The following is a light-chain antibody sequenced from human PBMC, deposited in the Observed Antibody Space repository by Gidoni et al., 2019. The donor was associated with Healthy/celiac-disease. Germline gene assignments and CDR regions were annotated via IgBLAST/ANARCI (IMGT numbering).Light chain of an antibody. CDR1: QSVSSY. Sequence: EIVLTQSPATLSLSPGERATLSCRASQSVSSYLAWYQQKPGQAPRLLIYDATNRATGIPARFRGSGSGTDFTLTISSLEPEDFAVYYGQQRSNWLTFGGGTKVEIK. CDR2: DAT. CDR3: QQRSNWLT. V-gene: IGKV3-11*01. J-gene: IGKJ4*01.